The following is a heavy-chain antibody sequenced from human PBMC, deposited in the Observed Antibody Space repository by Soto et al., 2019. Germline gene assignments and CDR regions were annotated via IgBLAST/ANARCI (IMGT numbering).Heavy chain of an antibody. V-gene: IGHV1-18*01. CDR3: VRGPILQANRPYYYSGLDV. D-gene: IGHD6-6*01. J-gene: IGHJ6*02. CDR1: GYTFSTYG. CDR2: VSPYNGNT. Sequence: ASVKVSCKVFGYTFSTYGLSWVRQAPGQGLEWMGWVSPYNGNTYYAPGLQGRVTMTTDTSTNTAYMSLRSLRSDDTAIYYCVRGPILQANRPYYYSGLDVWGQGTPVTVSS.